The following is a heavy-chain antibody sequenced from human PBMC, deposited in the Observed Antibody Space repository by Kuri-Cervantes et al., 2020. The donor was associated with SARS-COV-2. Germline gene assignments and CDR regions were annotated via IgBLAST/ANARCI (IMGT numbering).Heavy chain of an antibody. V-gene: IGHV3-30-3*01. CDR1: GFTFSSYA. Sequence: GGSLRLSCAASGFTFSSYAMHWVRQAPGKGLEWVAVISYDGSDKYYADSVKGRFTISRDNSKNTLYLQMNSLRAEDTAVYYCARPGGGYRRNPPDYWGQGTLVTVSS. J-gene: IGHJ4*02. CDR2: ISYDGSDK. D-gene: IGHD6-13*01. CDR3: ARPGGGYRRNPPDY.